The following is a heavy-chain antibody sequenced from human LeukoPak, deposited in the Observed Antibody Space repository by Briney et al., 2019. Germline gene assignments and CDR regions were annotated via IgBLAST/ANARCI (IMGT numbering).Heavy chain of an antibody. J-gene: IGHJ4*02. CDR2: ISAYNGNT. CDR3: ARSPTPPYYYGSGSYLGCFDY. CDR1: GYTFTSYG. D-gene: IGHD3-10*01. Sequence: ASVKVSCKASGYTFTSYGISWVRQAPGQGLEWMGWISAYNGNTNYAQKLQGRVTMTTDTSTSTAYMELRSLRSDDTAVYYCARSPTPPYYYGSGSYLGCFDYWGQGTLVTVSS. V-gene: IGHV1-18*01.